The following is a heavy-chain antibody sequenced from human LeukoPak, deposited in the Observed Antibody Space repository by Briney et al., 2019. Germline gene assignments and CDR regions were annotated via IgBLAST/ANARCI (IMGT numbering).Heavy chain of an antibody. CDR2: IYYSGST. J-gene: IGHJ5*02. CDR3: ARGDYYGSGLAQATNWFDP. CDR1: GGSISSGGYY. V-gene: IGHV4-31*03. D-gene: IGHD3-10*01. Sequence: PSETLSFTCTVSGGSISSGGYYWSWIRQHPGKGLEWIGYIYYSGSTYYNPSLKSRVTISVDTSKNQFSLKLSSVTAADTAVYYCARGDYYGSGLAQATNWFDPWGQGTLVTVSS.